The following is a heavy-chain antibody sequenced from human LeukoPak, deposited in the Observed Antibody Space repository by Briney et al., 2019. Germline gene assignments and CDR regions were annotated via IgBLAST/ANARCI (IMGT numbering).Heavy chain of an antibody. Sequence: SVKVSCKASGGTFSSYAISWVRQAPGQGLEWMGRIIPILGIANYAQKFQGRVTITADKSTGTAYMELSSLRSEDTAVYYCARDSGDSSGKGGWFDPWGQGTLVTVSS. CDR3: ARDSGDSSGKGGWFDP. V-gene: IGHV1-69*04. D-gene: IGHD3-22*01. J-gene: IGHJ5*02. CDR2: IIPILGIA. CDR1: GGTFSSYA.